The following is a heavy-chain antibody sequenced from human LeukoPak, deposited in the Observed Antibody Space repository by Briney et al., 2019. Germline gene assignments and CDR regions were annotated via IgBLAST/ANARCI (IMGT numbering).Heavy chain of an antibody. Sequence: GSSVKVSCKASGGTFISYAISWVRQAPGQGLEWMGGIIPIFGTANYAQKFQGRVTITADKSTSTAYMELSRLRSDDTAVYYCARDQYYDFWSGYYSYNWFDPWGQGTLVTVSS. J-gene: IGHJ5*02. D-gene: IGHD3-3*01. CDR2: IIPIFGTA. CDR3: ARDQYYDFWSGYYSYNWFDP. V-gene: IGHV1-69*06. CDR1: GGTFISYA.